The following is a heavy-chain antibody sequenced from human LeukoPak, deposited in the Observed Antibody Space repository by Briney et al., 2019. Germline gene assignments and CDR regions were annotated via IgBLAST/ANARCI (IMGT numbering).Heavy chain of an antibody. Sequence: SETLSLTCTVSGGSISSGSYYWGWIRQPPGKGLEWIGSIYYSGSTYYKPSLKSRVTISLDTSKNQFSLKLSSVTAADAAVYYCARAPASFDWFAFDYWGQGTLVTVSS. D-gene: IGHD3-9*01. CDR1: GGSISSGSYY. CDR3: ARAPASFDWFAFDY. J-gene: IGHJ4*02. V-gene: IGHV4-39*07. CDR2: IYYSGST.